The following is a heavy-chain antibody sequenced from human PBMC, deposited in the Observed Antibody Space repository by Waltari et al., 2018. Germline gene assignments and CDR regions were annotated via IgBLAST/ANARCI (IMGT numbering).Heavy chain of an antibody. CDR1: GYSLCGYV. J-gene: IGHJ4*02. V-gene: IGHV4-38-2*01. Sequence: QVQMQESGPGLVKPSETLSLNCDVSGYSLCGYVWGWIRQPPGKGLEWIGSIFHSGKTYYNPSLKSRVTLSVDTSKNQISLKLSSVTAADTAVYYCARSSGYYSFSYWGQGTLVTVSS. CDR2: IFHSGKT. CDR3: ARSSGYYSFSY. D-gene: IGHD3-22*01.